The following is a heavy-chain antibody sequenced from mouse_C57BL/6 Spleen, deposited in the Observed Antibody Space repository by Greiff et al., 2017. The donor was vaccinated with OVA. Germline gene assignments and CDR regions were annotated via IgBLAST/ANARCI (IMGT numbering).Heavy chain of an antibody. J-gene: IGHJ4*01. D-gene: IGHD4-1*01. CDR1: GYTFTSYW. Sequence: QVQLQQSGAELAKPGASVKLSCKASGYTFTSYWMHWVKQRPGQGLEWIGYINPSSGYTKYNQKFKDKATLTADKSSSTAYMQLSSLTYEDSAVYYCAREPTGTDYAMDYWGQGTSVTVSS. V-gene: IGHV1-7*01. CDR3: AREPTGTDYAMDY. CDR2: INPSSGYT.